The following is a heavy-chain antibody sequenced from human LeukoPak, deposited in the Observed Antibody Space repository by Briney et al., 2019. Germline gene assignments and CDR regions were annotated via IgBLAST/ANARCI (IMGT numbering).Heavy chain of an antibody. Sequence: GGSLRLSCAASHFVFSDHYMSWVRQAPGKGLEWVAYISSGGDSILYADSVRGRFAISRDNAKNSLYLQINSLRVEDTAVYYCVREMDGEYASGTLFDLWGQENMVTVSS. CDR3: VREMDGEYASGTLFDL. CDR2: ISSGGDSI. D-gene: IGHD3-10*01. V-gene: IGHV3-11*01. J-gene: IGHJ4*02. CDR1: HFVFSDHY.